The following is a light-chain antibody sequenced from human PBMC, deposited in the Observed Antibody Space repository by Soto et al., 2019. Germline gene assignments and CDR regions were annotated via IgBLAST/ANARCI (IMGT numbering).Light chain of an antibody. CDR3: AAWDDSLNGLV. V-gene: IGLV1-44*01. Sequence: QSVLTQPPSASGTPGPRVTISCSGNSSNIGSNTVNLYQQLPGTAPKLLIYSNNQRPSGVPDRFSGSKTGTSASLAISGLQSEDEADYYCAAWDDSLNGLVFGGGSKLTVL. J-gene: IGLJ2*01. CDR2: SNN. CDR1: SSNIGSNT.